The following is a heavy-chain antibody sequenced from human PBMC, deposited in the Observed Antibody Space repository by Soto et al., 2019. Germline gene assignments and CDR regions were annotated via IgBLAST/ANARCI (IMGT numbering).Heavy chain of an antibody. D-gene: IGHD6-13*01. CDR1: GGTFSSYA. CDR3: ASMRIAAAGAYYYYGMDV. CDR2: IIPIFGTA. V-gene: IGHV1-69*13. J-gene: IGHJ6*02. Sequence: SVKVSCKASGGTFSSYAISWVRQAPGQGLEWMGGIIPIFGTANYAQKFQGRVTITADESTSTAYMELSSLRSEDTAVYYCASMRIAAAGAYYYYGMDVWGQGTTVTVSS.